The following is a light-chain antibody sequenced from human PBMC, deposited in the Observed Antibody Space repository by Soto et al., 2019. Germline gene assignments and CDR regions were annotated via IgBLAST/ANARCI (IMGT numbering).Light chain of an antibody. CDR3: QQYFSTPRT. V-gene: IGKV4-1*01. Sequence: DIVMTQSPDSLAVSLGERATFNCKTSQSVLYSSNNKNYLTWYQQKPGQPPKLLISWASTRESGVPDRFSGSGSGTEFTLTISSLQAEDVAIYYCQQYFSTPRTFGQGTRLEIK. CDR1: QSVLYSSNNKNY. J-gene: IGKJ2*01. CDR2: WAS.